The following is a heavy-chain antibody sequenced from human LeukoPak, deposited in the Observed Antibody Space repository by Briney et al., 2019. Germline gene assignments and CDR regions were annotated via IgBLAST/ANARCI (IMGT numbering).Heavy chain of an antibody. V-gene: IGHV3-48*01. Sequence: GGSLRLSCAASGFTFSSYSMNWVRQAPGKGLEWVSYISNSSSTIYYADSVKGRFIISRDNAKNSLYLQMNSLRAEDTAVYYCARHNPFDYWGQGTLVTVSS. CDR2: ISNSSSTI. CDR3: ARHNPFDY. CDR1: GFTFSSYS. J-gene: IGHJ4*02.